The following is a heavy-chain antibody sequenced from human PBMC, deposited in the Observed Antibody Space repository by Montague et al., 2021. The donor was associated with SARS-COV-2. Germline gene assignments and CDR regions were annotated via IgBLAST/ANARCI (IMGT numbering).Heavy chain of an antibody. CDR3: ARAPCVGDCNSLAIWFDP. Sequence: SKTLPLTCTVFGYSISSGYFWAWLRQPPGKGLEWIGSIYHAGYIHYNPSLKSRVSISIDTSRNQISLRVTDVAAADTAVYYCARAPCVGDCNSLAIWFDPWGQGTLVSVSS. CDR1: GYSISSGYF. J-gene: IGHJ5*02. V-gene: IGHV4-38-2*02. CDR2: IYHAGYI. D-gene: IGHD2-21*02.